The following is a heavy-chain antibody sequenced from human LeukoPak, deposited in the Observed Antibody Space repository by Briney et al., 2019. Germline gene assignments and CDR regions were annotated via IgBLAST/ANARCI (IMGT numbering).Heavy chain of an antibody. J-gene: IGHJ4*02. V-gene: IGHV3-23*01. D-gene: IGHD3-10*01. CDR2: IRADAVAT. CDR1: EFIFSHHG. CDR3: AKELLWFGDGGPPDY. Sequence: PGGSLRLSCATSEFIFSHHGMNWVRQAPGKGLEWVSGIRADAVATYYADSVKGRFIISRDNSKNTVYLQMNSLRAEDTAVYYCAKELLWFGDGGPPDYWGQGTLVTVSS.